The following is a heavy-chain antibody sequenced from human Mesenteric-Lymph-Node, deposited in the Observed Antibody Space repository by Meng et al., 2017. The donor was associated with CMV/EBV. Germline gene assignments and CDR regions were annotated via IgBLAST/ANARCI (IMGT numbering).Heavy chain of an antibody. D-gene: IGHD3-16*01. CDR2: ISGGGVTP. CDR1: GFSFGRYA. CDR3: VRDEWGDS. V-gene: IGHV3-23*01. Sequence: GESLKISCAASGFSFGRYAMSWVRQAPGKGLEWVSGISGGGVTPYYIDSVKGRFTISRDNAKTSVYLQMDSLRAEDTAIYYCVRDEWGDSWGQGTLVTVS. J-gene: IGHJ5*01.